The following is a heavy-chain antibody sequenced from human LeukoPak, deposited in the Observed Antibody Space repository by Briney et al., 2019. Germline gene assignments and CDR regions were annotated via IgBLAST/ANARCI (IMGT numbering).Heavy chain of an antibody. CDR2: IIPIHDTA. V-gene: IGHV1-69*04. CDR1: GGIFSSYA. D-gene: IGHD3-16*01. Sequence: SVKVSCKASGGIFSSYAISWVRQAPGQGLEWMGRIIPIHDTANYAQKFQGRVTITADKSMSTAYMELSSLRSEDTAVYYCARAPDGGAFDIWGQGTMVTVSS. J-gene: IGHJ3*02. CDR3: ARAPDGGAFDI.